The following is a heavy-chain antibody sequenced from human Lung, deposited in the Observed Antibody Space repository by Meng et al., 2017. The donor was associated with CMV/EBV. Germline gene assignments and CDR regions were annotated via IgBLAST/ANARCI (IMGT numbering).Heavy chain of an antibody. D-gene: IGHD3-9*01. CDR3: ARGRYFDWLLSEQNGSELREY. CDR1: GFTFGGYD. V-gene: IGHV3-13*01. Sequence: GGSLRLSCAASGFTFGGYDMHWVRQATGKGLEWVSVIGAAGDTYCPGSVRGRFTISRENAKNSKYLQMNSLRAGDTAVYYCARGRYFDWLLSEQNGSELREYGGRGTXVTVSS. CDR2: IGAAGDT. J-gene: IGHJ4*02.